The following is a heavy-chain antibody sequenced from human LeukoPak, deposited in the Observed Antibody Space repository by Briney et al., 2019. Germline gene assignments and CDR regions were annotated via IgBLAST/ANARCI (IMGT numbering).Heavy chain of an antibody. D-gene: IGHD7-27*01. CDR1: GGSINSYY. CDR3: ARGVLGPYYFDL. CDR2: IHYTGAT. J-gene: IGHJ2*01. V-gene: IGHV4-34*01. Sequence: PSETLSLTCTVSGGSINSYYWSWIRQPPGKGLEWIGEIHYTGATNYKPSLKSRVTISGDPSKNQFSLRVSSVTAADTAVYYCARGVLGPYYFDLWGRGTLVTVSS.